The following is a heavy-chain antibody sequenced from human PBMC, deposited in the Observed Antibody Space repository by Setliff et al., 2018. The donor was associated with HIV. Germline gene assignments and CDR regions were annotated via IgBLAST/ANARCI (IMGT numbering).Heavy chain of an antibody. V-gene: IGHV1-46*01. CDR2: INPSRGSA. J-gene: IGHJ3*02. Sequence: ASVKVSCKASGYTFTDYYIHWVPQAPGQGLEWMGVINPSRGSASYPQNFQGRVTMTRDTSTSTVYMELSSLRSEDTAVYYCARHYFDILTGYYNRAFDIWGQGTMVTVSS. D-gene: IGHD3-9*01. CDR3: ARHYFDILTGYYNRAFDI. CDR1: GYTFTDYY.